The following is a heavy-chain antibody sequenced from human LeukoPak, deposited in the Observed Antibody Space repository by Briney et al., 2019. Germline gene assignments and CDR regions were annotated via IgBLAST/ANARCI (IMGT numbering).Heavy chain of an antibody. D-gene: IGHD3-22*01. CDR2: INPNSGGT. V-gene: IGHV1-2*06. J-gene: IGHJ6*03. Sequence: ASVKVSCKASGYTFTGYYMHWVRQAPGQGLEWMGRINPNSGGTNYAQKFQGRVTMTRDTSVSTAYMELSRLRSDDTAVYYCARDLTSYYYDSSGYYGSMDVWGKGTTVTVSS. CDR3: ARDLTSYYYDSSGYYGSMDV. CDR1: GYTFTGYY.